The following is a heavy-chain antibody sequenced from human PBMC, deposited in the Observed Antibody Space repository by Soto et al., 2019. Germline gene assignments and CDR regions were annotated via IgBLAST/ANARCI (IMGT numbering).Heavy chain of an antibody. V-gene: IGHV3-7*01. CDR1: GFTFSSFW. CDR2: INQDGSEK. CDR3: ARDFGVQELDY. Sequence: GGSLRLSCAASGFTFSSFWITWVRQAPGKGLEWVANINQDGSEKHYVDSVKGRFTLSRDNAENSVYLQMNSLRADDTAVYYCARDFGVQELDYWGQGTLVTVSS. D-gene: IGHD3-3*01. J-gene: IGHJ4*02.